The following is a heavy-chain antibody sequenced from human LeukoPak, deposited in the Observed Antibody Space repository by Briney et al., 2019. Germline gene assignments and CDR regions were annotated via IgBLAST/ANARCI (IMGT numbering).Heavy chain of an antibody. CDR3: ARLNVEQWRNTMDY. J-gene: IGHJ4*02. V-gene: IGHV4-34*01. D-gene: IGHD1/OR15-1a*01. CDR1: GTSFSAYY. CDR2: INPSGGT. Sequence: PSETLSLTCIVSGTSFSAYYWTWIRQPPGKGLEWIGEINPSGGTNYNPSLKGRVTMSIDTSKNQLSLTLSSVTAADTSVYYCARLNVEQWRNTMDYWGQGTLVTVSS.